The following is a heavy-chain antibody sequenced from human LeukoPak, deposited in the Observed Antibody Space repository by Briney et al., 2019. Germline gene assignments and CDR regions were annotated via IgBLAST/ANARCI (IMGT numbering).Heavy chain of an antibody. CDR2: IYYSGST. J-gene: IGHJ5*01. V-gene: IGHV4-39*01. D-gene: IGHD3-3*01. Sequence: SETLSLTCTVSGGSISSSSYYWGWIRQPPGKGLEWIGGIYYSGSTYYNPSLKSRVTISVDTSKNQFSLKLSSVTAADTAVYYCARVRRSLNWFDSWGQGTLVTVSS. CDR1: GGSISSSSYY. CDR3: ARVRRSLNWFDS.